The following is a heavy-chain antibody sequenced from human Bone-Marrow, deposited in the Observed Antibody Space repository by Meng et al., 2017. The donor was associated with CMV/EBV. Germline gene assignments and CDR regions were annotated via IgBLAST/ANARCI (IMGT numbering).Heavy chain of an antibody. CDR2: IYYSGST. J-gene: IGHJ2*01. V-gene: IGHV4-61*01. CDR1: GGSVHSGNSY. Sequence: ESLKISCTVSGGSVHSGNSYWSWIRQPPGKGLEWIGYIYYSGSTSYNPSLKSRVTISVDTSKNQFSLKLRSVTAADTAVYYCGIWRNSYFDVWGRCTVVTVSS. CDR3: GIWRNSYFDV. D-gene: IGHD3-3*01.